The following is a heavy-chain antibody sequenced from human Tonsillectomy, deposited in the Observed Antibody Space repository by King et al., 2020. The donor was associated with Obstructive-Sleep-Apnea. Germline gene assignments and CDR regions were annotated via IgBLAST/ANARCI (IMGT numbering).Heavy chain of an antibody. D-gene: IGHD1-20*01. CDR2: IWYGGRNK. J-gene: IGHJ4*02. CDR1: GFTFSSYG. CDR3: AKGSGSNWYFDY. Sequence: VQLVESGGGVVQPGRSLRLSCAASGFTFSSYGMHWVRQAPGKGLEWVAVIWYGGRNKYYKDSVKGRFTISIDNSKNTLYLQMNSLRAEETAVYYCAKGSGSNWYFDYWGQGTLVTVSS. V-gene: IGHV3-33*06.